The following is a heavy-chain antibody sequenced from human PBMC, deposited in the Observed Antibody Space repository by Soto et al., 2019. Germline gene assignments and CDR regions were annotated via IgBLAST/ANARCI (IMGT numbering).Heavy chain of an antibody. V-gene: IGHV3-48*02. Sequence: EVQLVESGGGLVQPGGSLRLSCAASGFTFSSYSMNWVRQAPGKGLEWVSYISSSSSTIYYADSVKGRFTISRDNAKNPLYLQMNGLRDEDTAVYYCARGWLRLLLDYWGQGTLVTVSS. CDR3: ARGWLRLLLDY. CDR1: GFTFSSYS. J-gene: IGHJ4*02. D-gene: IGHD5-12*01. CDR2: ISSSSSTI.